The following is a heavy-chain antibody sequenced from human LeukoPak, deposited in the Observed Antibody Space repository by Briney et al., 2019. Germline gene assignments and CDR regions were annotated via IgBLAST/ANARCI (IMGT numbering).Heavy chain of an antibody. V-gene: IGHV3-7*03. Sequence: PGGSLRLSCAASGFTFSSVWMSWVRQAPRNGVEGVGDIEQDGSEKYYVDSVKGRFTISSDNARNSLYSQMNSLRAEDTAIYFCAKERYRDLDAESFDIWGQGTMVTVSS. CDR1: GFTFSSVW. J-gene: IGHJ3*02. CDR3: AKERYRDLDAESFDI. D-gene: IGHD4-11*01. CDR2: IEQDGSEK.